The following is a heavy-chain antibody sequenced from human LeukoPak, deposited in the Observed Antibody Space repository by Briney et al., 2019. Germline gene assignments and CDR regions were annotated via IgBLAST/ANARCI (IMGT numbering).Heavy chain of an antibody. CDR3: ARSGNYWDGGYYYMDV. Sequence: PSETLSLTCTVSGGSISSYYWSWIRQPPGKGLEWIGYIYYSGSTNYNPSLKSRVTISVDTPKNQFSLKLSSVTAADTAVYYCARSGNYWDGGYYYMDVWGKGTTVTISS. CDR2: IYYSGST. V-gene: IGHV4-59*01. D-gene: IGHD4-11*01. J-gene: IGHJ6*03. CDR1: GGSISSYY.